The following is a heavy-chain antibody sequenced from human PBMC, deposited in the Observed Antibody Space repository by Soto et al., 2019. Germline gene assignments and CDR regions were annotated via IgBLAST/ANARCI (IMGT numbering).Heavy chain of an antibody. CDR3: ARDGYSSSWYAWGAFDI. D-gene: IGHD6-13*01. CDR2: LYYRGRT. Sequence: QVQLQESVPGLVKPSETLSLTCTVSGGSISSYYWSGIRQPPGKGLEWIGYLYYRGRTNYNPSLKSRVTLSVDTSKNQFSLKLSSVTAADTAVYYCARDGYSSSWYAWGAFDIGVQGTRVNVTS. CDR1: GGSISSYY. V-gene: IGHV4-59*01. J-gene: IGHJ3*02.